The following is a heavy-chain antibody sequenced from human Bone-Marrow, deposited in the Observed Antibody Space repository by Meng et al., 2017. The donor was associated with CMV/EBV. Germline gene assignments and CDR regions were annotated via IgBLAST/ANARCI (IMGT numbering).Heavy chain of an antibody. CDR1: GFIFSSYW. D-gene: IGHD3-22*01. J-gene: IGHJ4*02. CDR3: ARDAYYYDSSGYPAEYDY. V-gene: IGHV3-7*01. Sequence: LSLTCAASGFIFSSYWMSWVRQAPGKGLEWVANIKQDGSEKYYVDSVEGRFTISRDNAKNSLYLQMNSLRAEDTAVYYCARDAYYYDSSGYPAEYDYWGQGTLVTVSS. CDR2: IKQDGSEK.